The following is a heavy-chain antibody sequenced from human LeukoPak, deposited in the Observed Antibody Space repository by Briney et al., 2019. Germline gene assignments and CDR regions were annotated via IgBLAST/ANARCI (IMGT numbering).Heavy chain of an antibody. CDR3: AKDRLSSSGYYDY. J-gene: IGHJ4*02. CDR2: ISHDGSNK. V-gene: IGHV3-30*18. D-gene: IGHD3-22*01. Sequence: PGGSLRLSCAASGFTFSSYGMHWVRQAPGKGLEWVAVISHDGSNKYCADSVKGRVTISRDNSKKTLYLQMNSLRAEDTAVYYCAKDRLSSSGYYDYWGQGTLVTVSS. CDR1: GFTFSSYG.